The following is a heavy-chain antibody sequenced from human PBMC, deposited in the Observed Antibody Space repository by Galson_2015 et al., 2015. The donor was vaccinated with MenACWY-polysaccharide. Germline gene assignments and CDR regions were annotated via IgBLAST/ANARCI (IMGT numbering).Heavy chain of an antibody. CDR1: GFTFNTHW. Sequence: SLRLSCAASGFTFNTHWMHWVRQAPGKGLMWVSRINRDGSNTDYADSVKGRFTISRDNPKNTLFLQMNSLRAEDTAVYYCARGITSSNWGQGTLVTVSS. V-gene: IGHV3-74*01. J-gene: IGHJ4*02. CDR2: INRDGSNT. CDR3: ARGITSSN. D-gene: IGHD6-6*01.